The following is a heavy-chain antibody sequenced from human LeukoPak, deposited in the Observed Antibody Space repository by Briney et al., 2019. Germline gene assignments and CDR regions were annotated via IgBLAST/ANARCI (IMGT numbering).Heavy chain of an antibody. Sequence: SETLSLTCAVYGGSFSGYYWSWIRQPPGKGLEWIGEINHSGSTNYNPSLKSRVTILSDMSKNQFSLKLSSVTAADTAVYYCARETHSGSQRGFDYWGQGTLVTVSS. V-gene: IGHV4-34*01. CDR3: ARETHSGSQRGFDY. D-gene: IGHD1-26*01. CDR1: GGSFSGYY. J-gene: IGHJ4*02. CDR2: INHSGST.